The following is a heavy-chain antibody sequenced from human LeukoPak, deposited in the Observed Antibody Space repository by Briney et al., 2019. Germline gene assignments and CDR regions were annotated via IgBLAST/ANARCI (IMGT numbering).Heavy chain of an antibody. CDR2: IYHNGRT. Sequence: SGTLSLTCVVSGDSVSSSHWWSWVRQPPGKGLEWIGEIYHNGRTNYNPSLKSRVTISVDTSKNQFSLKLSSVTAADTAVYYCARPTTLYGDYLNAFDIWGQGTMVTVSS. CDR1: GDSVSSSHW. CDR3: ARPTTLYGDYLNAFDI. J-gene: IGHJ3*02. V-gene: IGHV4-4*02. D-gene: IGHD4-17*01.